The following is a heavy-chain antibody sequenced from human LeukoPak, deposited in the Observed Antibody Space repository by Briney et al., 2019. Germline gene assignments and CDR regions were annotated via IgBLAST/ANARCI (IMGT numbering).Heavy chain of an antibody. CDR1: GFTFSSYS. J-gene: IGHJ4*02. CDR3: ARDHRWELINFDY. D-gene: IGHD1-26*01. Sequence: PGGSLRLSCAASGFTFSSYSMNWVRQAPGKGLEWVSSISSSSSYIYYADSVKGRFTISRDNAKNSLYLQMNSLRAEDTAVYYCARDHRWELINFDYWGQGTLVTVSS. V-gene: IGHV3-21*01. CDR2: ISSSSSYI.